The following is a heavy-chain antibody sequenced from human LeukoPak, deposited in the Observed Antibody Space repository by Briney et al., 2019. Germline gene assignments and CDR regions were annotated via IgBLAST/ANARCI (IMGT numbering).Heavy chain of an antibody. CDR3: ARHLRGYSYGHRFDY. CDR1: GXXIXGGGXY. J-gene: IGHJ4*02. Sequence: PSXXXSXTXTXXGXXIXGGGXYWSWIRQHPGKGLEWIGYIYYSGSTYYNPSLKSRVTISVDTSKNQFSLKLSSVTAADTAVYYCARHLRGYSYGHRFDYWGQGTLVTVSS. D-gene: IGHD5-18*01. CDR2: IYYSGST. V-gene: IGHV4-31*03.